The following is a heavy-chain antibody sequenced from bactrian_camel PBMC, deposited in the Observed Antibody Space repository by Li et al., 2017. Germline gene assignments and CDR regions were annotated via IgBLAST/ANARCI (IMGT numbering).Heavy chain of an antibody. V-gene: IGHV3S55*01. CDR3: AANGVLQHCGGWCLRSTDDKY. CDR2: ADNDGGT. Sequence: HVQLVESGGGSVQAGGSLRLSCLASGLTYTSYCMGWFRQAPGKEREGVAIADNDGGTSYTDSVKGRFTISRDNAKNTLYLQLNSLKPEDTAMYYCAANGVLQHCGGWCLRSTDDKYWGQGTQVTVS. D-gene: IGHD2*01. CDR1: GLTYTSYC. J-gene: IGHJ4*01.